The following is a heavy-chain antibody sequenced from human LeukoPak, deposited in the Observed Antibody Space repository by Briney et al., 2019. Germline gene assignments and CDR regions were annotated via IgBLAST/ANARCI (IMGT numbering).Heavy chain of an antibody. D-gene: IGHD7-27*01. CDR2: VYYSGST. CDR1: GGSISSSSYY. J-gene: IGHJ4*02. V-gene: IGHV4-61*01. CDR3: ASNTGTVFDY. Sequence: SETLSLTCTVSGGSISSSSYYWSWIRQSPGKGLEWIGYVYYSGSTEYNPSLRSRVTISLEMSKHQFSLDLTSVTAADTAVYYCASNTGTVFDYWGQGVLVTVSS.